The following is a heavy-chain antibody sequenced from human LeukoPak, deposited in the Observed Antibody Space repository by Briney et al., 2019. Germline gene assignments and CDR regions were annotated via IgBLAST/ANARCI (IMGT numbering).Heavy chain of an antibody. D-gene: IGHD6-19*01. CDR3: TTGRRYSSGWFYFDD. V-gene: IGHV3-53*01. Sequence: GGSLRLSCAASGFTARSNYMSWVRQAPGKGLEWVSVIYSGGTTYYAESVKGRFTISRDNSKNTLYLQMNSLRVDDTAVYYCTTGRRYSSGWFYFDDWGQGTLVTVSS. CDR1: GFTARSNY. J-gene: IGHJ4*02. CDR2: IYSGGTT.